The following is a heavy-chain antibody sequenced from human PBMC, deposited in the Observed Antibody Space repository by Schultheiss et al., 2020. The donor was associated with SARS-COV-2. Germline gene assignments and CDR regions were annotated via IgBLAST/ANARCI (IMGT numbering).Heavy chain of an antibody. Sequence: GGSLRLSCAASGFTFSSYSMNWVRQAPGKGLEWVSSISSSSSYIYYADSVKGRFTISRDNAKNSLYLQMNSLRAEDTAVYYCARDTQTTVTSIDYWGQGTLVTVSS. J-gene: IGHJ4*02. D-gene: IGHD4-17*01. CDR1: GFTFSSYS. CDR3: ARDTQTTVTSIDY. V-gene: IGHV3-21*01. CDR2: ISSSSSYI.